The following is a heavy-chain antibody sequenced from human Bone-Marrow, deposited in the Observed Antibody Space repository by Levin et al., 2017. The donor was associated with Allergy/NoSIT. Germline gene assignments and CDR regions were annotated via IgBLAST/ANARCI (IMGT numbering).Heavy chain of an antibody. J-gene: IGHJ4*02. Sequence: GGSLRLSCTTSGFTFSSSGVHWVRQAPGKGLEWVAVIWSDGTQKYYADSVKGRFTISRDNSKNTLYLQMNARSAEDTAVYYWARERDLHFDYWGQGTLVTVSA. CDR3: ARERDLHFDY. CDR2: IWSDGTQK. CDR1: GFTFSSSG. V-gene: IGHV3-33*01.